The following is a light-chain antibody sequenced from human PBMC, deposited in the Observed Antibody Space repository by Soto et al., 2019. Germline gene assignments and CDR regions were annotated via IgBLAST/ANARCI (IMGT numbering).Light chain of an antibody. Sequence: DSVLTLSPGALSLSKGERDTLSGRARQSVSSSYLAWYQQKPGQAPRLLIYVASSRATGIPDRFSGSGSGTDFTLTISRLEHDDFAVYYCQQYGSSPRTFGQGTKVDI. CDR2: VAS. V-gene: IGKV3-20*01. CDR1: QSVSSSY. CDR3: QQYGSSPRT. J-gene: IGKJ1*01.